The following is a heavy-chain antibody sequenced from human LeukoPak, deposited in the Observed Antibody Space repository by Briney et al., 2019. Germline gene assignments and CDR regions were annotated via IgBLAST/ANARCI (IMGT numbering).Heavy chain of an antibody. Sequence: PSETLSLTCTVSGGSISSGDYYWSWIRQPPGKGLEWIGYIYYRGNTYYNPSLKSRVTISVDTSKNQFSLKLSSATAADTAVYYCARAGYGDYGVGLWGLGTLVTVSS. CDR1: GGSISSGDYY. D-gene: IGHD4-17*01. CDR2: IYYRGNT. V-gene: IGHV4-30-4*01. CDR3: ARAGYGDYGVGL. J-gene: IGHJ4*02.